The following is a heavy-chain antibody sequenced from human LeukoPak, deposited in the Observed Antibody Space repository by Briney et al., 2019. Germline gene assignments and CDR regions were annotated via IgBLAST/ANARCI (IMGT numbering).Heavy chain of an antibody. J-gene: IGHJ6*02. V-gene: IGHV6-1*01. Sequence: SQTLSLTCAISGDSVSSNSAAWNWIRQSPSRGLEWLGRTYYRSKWYNDYAVSVKSRITINPDTSKNQFSLQLNSVTPEDTAVYYCARTRVGTSSWSRLYYYGMDVWGQGTTVTVSS. CDR1: GDSVSSNSAA. CDR3: ARTRVGTSSWSRLYYYGMDV. CDR2: TYYRSKWYN. D-gene: IGHD6-13*01.